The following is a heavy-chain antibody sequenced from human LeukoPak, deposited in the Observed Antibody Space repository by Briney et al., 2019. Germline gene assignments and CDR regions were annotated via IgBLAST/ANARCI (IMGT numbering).Heavy chain of an antibody. D-gene: IGHD1-14*01. CDR1: GYTLSSYY. V-gene: IGHV1-46*01. J-gene: IGHJ6*02. CDR3: ARDKVISDAGTRYYYYGMDV. Sequence: ASVKVSCKASGYTLSSYYMHWVRQAPGQGLEWMGIINPSGGRTSYAQKFQGRVTMTRDTSTSTVYMEPSSLRSEDTAVYYCARDKVISDAGTRYYYYGMDVWGQGTTATVSS. CDR2: INPSGGRT.